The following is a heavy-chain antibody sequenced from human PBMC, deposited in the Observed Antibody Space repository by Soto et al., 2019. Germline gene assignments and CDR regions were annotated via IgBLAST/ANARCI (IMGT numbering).Heavy chain of an antibody. V-gene: IGHV4-61*01. CDR2: IYYSGST. CDR3: ARAVVGAIYYYYYYMDV. J-gene: IGHJ6*03. D-gene: IGHD1-26*01. Sequence: SETLSLTCTVSGGSVSSGSYYWSWIRQPPGKGLEWIGYIYYSGSTNYNPSLKSRVTISVDTSKNQFSLKLSSVTAADTAVYYCARAVVGAIYYYYYYMDVWGKGTTVTVSS. CDR1: GGSVSSGSYY.